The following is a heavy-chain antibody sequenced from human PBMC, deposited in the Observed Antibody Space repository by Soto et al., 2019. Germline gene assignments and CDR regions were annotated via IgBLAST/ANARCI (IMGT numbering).Heavy chain of an antibody. D-gene: IGHD4-17*01. J-gene: IGHJ3*02. CDR2: IIPIFGTA. Sequence: ASVKVSCKASGGTFSSYAISWVRQAPGQGLEWMGGIIPIFGTANYAQKFQGRVTITADESTSTAYMELSSLRSEDTAVYYCARPATVVTNAFDIWGQGTMVTVSS. V-gene: IGHV1-69*13. CDR3: ARPATVVTNAFDI. CDR1: GGTFSSYA.